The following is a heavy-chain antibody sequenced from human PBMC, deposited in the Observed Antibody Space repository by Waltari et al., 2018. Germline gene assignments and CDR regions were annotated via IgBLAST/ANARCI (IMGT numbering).Heavy chain of an antibody. CDR3: AREGIAARTRADAFDI. D-gene: IGHD6-6*01. CDR1: GYSFTSYW. J-gene: IGHJ3*02. Sequence: EVQLVQSGAEVKKPGESLKISCKGSGYSFTSYWIGWVRQMPGKGLEWMGIIYPGDSDTRYSPSCQGQVTISADKSISTAYLQWSSLKASDTAVYYCAREGIAARTRADAFDIWGQGTMVTVSS. CDR2: IYPGDSDT. V-gene: IGHV5-51*01.